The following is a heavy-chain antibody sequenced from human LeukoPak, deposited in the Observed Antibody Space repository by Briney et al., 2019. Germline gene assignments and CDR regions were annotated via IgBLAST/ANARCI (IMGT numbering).Heavy chain of an antibody. J-gene: IGHJ5*02. CDR2: IREDGSQK. Sequence: GGSLRLSCAASGFTFSYTWMTWVRQAPGKGLEWVASIREDGSQKSAVDSVRGRFSISRDNAKNSVYLQMNSLKTEDTAVYYCTRHSDFWSGYQTVVWFDPWGQGTLVTVSS. D-gene: IGHD3-3*01. V-gene: IGHV3-7*03. CDR1: GFTFSYTW. CDR3: TRHSDFWSGYQTVVWFDP.